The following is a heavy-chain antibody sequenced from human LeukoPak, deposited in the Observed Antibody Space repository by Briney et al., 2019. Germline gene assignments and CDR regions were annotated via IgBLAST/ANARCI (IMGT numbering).Heavy chain of an antibody. CDR1: GFTFSSCA. CDR3: ASNPLLGYCSGGSCPENPYYYGMDV. V-gene: IGHV3-23*01. D-gene: IGHD2-15*01. Sequence: PGGSLRLSCAASGFTFSSCAMSWVRQAPGKGLEWVSGISGSGNRTYYADSEKGRFTISRDDSKNTLYLQMNSLRAEDTAVYYCASNPLLGYCSGGSCPENPYYYGMDVWGQGTAVTVSS. J-gene: IGHJ6*02. CDR2: ISGSGNRT.